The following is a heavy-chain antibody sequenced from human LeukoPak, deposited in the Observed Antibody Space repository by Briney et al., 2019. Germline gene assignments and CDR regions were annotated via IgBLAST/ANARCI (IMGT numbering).Heavy chain of an antibody. V-gene: IGHV3-48*04. D-gene: IGHD3-16*01. CDR3: AREGLITFGGNYYFYGMDV. CDR2: ISSSSTTI. Sequence: GSLRLSCAASGFTFSSYSINWVRQAPGEGLEWVSYISSSSTTIYHADSVKGRFTISRDNGKNSLYLQMNSLRAEDTAVYYCAREGLITFGGNYYFYGMDVWGQGTTVTVSS. J-gene: IGHJ6*02. CDR1: GFTFSSYS.